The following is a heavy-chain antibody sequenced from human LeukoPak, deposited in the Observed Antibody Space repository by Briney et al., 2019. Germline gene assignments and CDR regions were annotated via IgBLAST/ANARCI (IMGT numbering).Heavy chain of an antibody. Sequence: SETLSLTCAVYGGSFSGYYWSWIRQPPGKGLEWIGEINHSGSTNYNPSLKSRVTISVDTSKNQFSLKLSSVTAADTAVYYCARGRSGCQLLSGFEVYYYMDVWGKGTTVTVSS. J-gene: IGHJ6*03. CDR2: INHSGST. CDR3: ARGRSGCQLLSGFEVYYYMDV. CDR1: GGSFSGYY. D-gene: IGHD2-2*01. V-gene: IGHV4-34*01.